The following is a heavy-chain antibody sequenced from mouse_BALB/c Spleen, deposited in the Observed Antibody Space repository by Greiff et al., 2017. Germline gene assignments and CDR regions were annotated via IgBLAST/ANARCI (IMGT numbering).Heavy chain of an antibody. J-gene: IGHJ1*01. CDR1: GYSITSDYA. V-gene: IGHV3-2*02. CDR3: ARGTTVVARYWYFDV. Sequence: EVKLQESGPGLVKPSQSLSLTCTVTGYSITSDYAWNWIRQFPGNKLEWMGYISYSGSTSYNPSLKSRISITRDTSKNQFFLQLNSVTTEDTATYYCARGTTVVARYWYFDVWGAGTTVTVSS. CDR2: ISYSGST. D-gene: IGHD1-1*01.